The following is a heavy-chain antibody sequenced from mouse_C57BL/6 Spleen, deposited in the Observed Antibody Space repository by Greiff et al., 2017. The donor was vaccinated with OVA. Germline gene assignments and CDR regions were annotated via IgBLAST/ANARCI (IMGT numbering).Heavy chain of an antibody. Sequence: VQLQQSGAELVKPGASVKLSCKASGYTFTEYTIHWVKQRSGQGLEWIGWFYPGSGSIKYNEKFKDKATLTADKSSSTVYMELSRLTSEDSAVYVCAEHEESDYYGSGYNYAMDYWGQGTTVTVSS. CDR2: FYPGSGSI. CDR3: AEHEESDYYGSGYNYAMDY. V-gene: IGHV1-62-2*01. J-gene: IGHJ4*01. CDR1: GYTFTEYT. D-gene: IGHD1-1*01.